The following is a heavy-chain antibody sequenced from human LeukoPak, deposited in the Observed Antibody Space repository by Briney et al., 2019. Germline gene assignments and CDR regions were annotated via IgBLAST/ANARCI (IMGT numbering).Heavy chain of an antibody. CDR3: VRDQRRGYYDSSGYYYNPPADTFDI. V-gene: IGHV3-30-3*01. CDR2: ISDDGSIE. J-gene: IGHJ3*02. D-gene: IGHD3-22*01. CDR1: GFTFSNYA. Sequence: GRSLRLSCAASGFTFSNYALDWVRQAPGKGLEWVAVISDDGSIEYYADSLRGRFTISRDNSKNTVFLQMSSLRVEDTAVYYCVRDQRRGYYDSSGYYYNPPADTFDIWCQGTMVTVSS.